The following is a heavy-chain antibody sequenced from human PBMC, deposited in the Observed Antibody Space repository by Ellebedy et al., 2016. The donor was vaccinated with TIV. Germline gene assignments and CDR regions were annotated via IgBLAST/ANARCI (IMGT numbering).Heavy chain of an antibody. CDR1: AGSVTNDGRT. J-gene: IGHJ4*02. V-gene: IGHV4-61*08. CDR2: IYNGGAT. CDR3: AANPDEWLTTGLEY. D-gene: IGHD6-19*01. Sequence: MPGGSLRLSCSSSAGSVTNDGRTWTCHRQPTGGGLHLLGYIYNGGATNYNVSLRGRATIDVDTSNNQISLQLRSVTAEDTAVDYCAANPDEWLTTGLEYWGQGTVVIVSS.